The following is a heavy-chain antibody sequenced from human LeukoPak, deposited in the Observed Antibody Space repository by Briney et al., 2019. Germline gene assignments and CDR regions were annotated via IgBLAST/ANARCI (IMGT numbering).Heavy chain of an antibody. CDR2: MNPNSGNT. V-gene: IGHV1-8*01. J-gene: IGHJ3*02. D-gene: IGHD3-9*01. CDR3: ARGHVPLLRYFDWLLRNDAFDI. Sequence: GASVKVSCMTSGYTFTSYDISWVRQATGQGLEWMGWMNPNSGNTGYAQKFQGRVTMTRNTSISTAYMELSSLRYEDTAVYYCARGHVPLLRYFDWLLRNDAFDIWGQGTMVTVSS. CDR1: GYTFTSYD.